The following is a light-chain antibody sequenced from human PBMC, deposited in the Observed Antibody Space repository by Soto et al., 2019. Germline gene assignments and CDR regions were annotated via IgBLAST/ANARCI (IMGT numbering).Light chain of an antibody. CDR3: SSYTTTNTQV. V-gene: IGLV2-14*01. J-gene: IGLJ2*01. Sequence: QSALTQPASVSGSPGQSIAVSCTGTSSDVGSYNYVSWYQQYPGKAPKLMIYDVSNRPSGVSTRFSGSKSGNTASLTISGLQAEDEADYYCSSYTTTNTQVFGGGTKLTVL. CDR1: SSDVGSYNY. CDR2: DVS.